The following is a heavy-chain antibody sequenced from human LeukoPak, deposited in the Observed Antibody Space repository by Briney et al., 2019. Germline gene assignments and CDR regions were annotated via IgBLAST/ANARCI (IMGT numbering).Heavy chain of an antibody. Sequence: GGSLRLSCAASGFTFSNYGMHWVRQAPGKGLEWVAVIWYDGSNKYYADSVKDRFTISRDNSKNTLYLQMNSLRAEDTAVYYCARDAYGMDVWGQGTTVTVSS. J-gene: IGHJ6*02. CDR1: GFTFSNYG. CDR3: ARDAYGMDV. V-gene: IGHV3-33*01. CDR2: IWYDGSNK.